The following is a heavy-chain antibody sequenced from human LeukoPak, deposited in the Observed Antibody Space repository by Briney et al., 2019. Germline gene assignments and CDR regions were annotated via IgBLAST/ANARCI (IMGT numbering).Heavy chain of an antibody. J-gene: IGHJ5*02. D-gene: IGHD6-6*01. CDR2: IYYSGST. V-gene: IGHV4-59*01. CDR1: GGSISSYY. CDR3: ARVVVRNWFDP. Sequence: SETLSLTCTVSGGSISSYYWSWIRQPPGKGLEWIGYIYYSGSTNYNPSLKSRVTISVDTSKNQFSLKLSSVTAADTAVYYYARVVVRNWFDPWGQGTLVTVSS.